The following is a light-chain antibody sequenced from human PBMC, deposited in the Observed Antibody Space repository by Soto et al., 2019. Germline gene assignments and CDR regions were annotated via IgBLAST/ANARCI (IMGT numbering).Light chain of an antibody. J-gene: IGKJ2*01. CDR2: GAS. V-gene: IGKV3-15*01. CDR1: QSINSE. CDR3: QQGHNRPLT. Sequence: EIVMTQSPATLSLSPGERAALSCRASQSINSELPWYQQKPGQPPRLLIYGASTRATGVPARFTGSESGSEFTLTISGLQSEDFAVYYCQQGHNRPLTFGQGTRLEI.